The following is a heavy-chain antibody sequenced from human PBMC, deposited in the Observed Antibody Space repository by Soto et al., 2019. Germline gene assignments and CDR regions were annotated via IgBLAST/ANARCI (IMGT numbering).Heavy chain of an antibody. CDR2: INPNSGGT. D-gene: IGHD2-2*01. V-gene: IGHV1-2*04. J-gene: IGHJ6*04. CDR1: GYTFTGYY. Sequence: ASVKVSCKASGYTFTGYYMHWVRQAPGQGLEWMGWINPNSGGTNYAQKFQGWVTMTRDTSISTAYMELSRLRSDDAAVYYCARDLHQMLSHKHYYYGLDVWGTGTTVTVSS. CDR3: ARDLHQMLSHKHYYYGLDV.